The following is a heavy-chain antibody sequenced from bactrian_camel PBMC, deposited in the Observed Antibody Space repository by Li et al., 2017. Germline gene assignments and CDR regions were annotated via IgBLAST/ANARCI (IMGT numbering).Heavy chain of an antibody. Sequence: VQLVESGGGSVQTGGSLTLSCAASGDTGSAYCMGWFRQAPGKEREGVAAIDTDGAIIYSDSVRGRFTISRDVTKNTMYLEMNSLKPEDTATYYCAAGERRFYGPHFDDYAHWGQGTQVTVS. D-gene: IGHD1*01. CDR2: IDTDGAII. V-gene: IGHV3S40*01. CDR3: AAGERRFYGPHFDDYAH. J-gene: IGHJ4*01. CDR1: GDTGSAYC.